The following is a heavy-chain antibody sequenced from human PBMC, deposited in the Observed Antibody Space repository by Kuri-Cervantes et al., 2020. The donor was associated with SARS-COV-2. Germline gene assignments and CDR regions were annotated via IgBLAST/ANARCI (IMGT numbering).Heavy chain of an antibody. CDR2: VKTNSGNT. V-gene: IGHV1-8*01. D-gene: IGHD4-17*01. CDR3: ARGLRRRYFDL. CDR1: ETTFPNYD. J-gene: IGHJ2*01. Sequence: ASVKVSCKAPETTFPNYDINWVRQATGQGLEWMGMVKTNSGNTLYAQFFQGRVTVTRNTSISTAYMELSSLRSEDTAVYYCARGLRRRYFDLWGRGTLVTVSS.